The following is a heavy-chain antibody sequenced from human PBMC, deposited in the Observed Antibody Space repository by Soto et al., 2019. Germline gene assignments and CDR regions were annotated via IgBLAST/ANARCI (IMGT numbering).Heavy chain of an antibody. D-gene: IGHD2-2*01. CDR1: GFTFSSYS. CDR3: AREDIVVVPAAHDYYYYGMDV. Sequence: GGSLRLSCAASGFTFSSYSMNWVRQAPGKGLEWVSYISSSSSTIYYADSVKGRFTISRDNAKNSLYLQMNSLRDEDTAVYYCAREDIVVVPAAHDYYYYGMDVWGQGTTVTVSS. CDR2: ISSSSSTI. V-gene: IGHV3-48*02. J-gene: IGHJ6*02.